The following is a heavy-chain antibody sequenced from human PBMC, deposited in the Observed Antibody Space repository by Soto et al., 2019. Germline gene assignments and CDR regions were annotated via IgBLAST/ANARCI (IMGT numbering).Heavy chain of an antibody. D-gene: IGHD2-15*01. J-gene: IGHJ6*03. CDR1: GGSISSYY. Sequence: SETLSLTCTVSGGSISSYYWSWIRQPPGKGLERIGYIYYSGSTNYNPSLKSRVTISVDTSKNQFSLKLSSVTAADTAVYYCARLVFGCSGGSCYPYYYYMDVWGKGTTVTVSS. CDR3: ARLVFGCSGGSCYPYYYYMDV. CDR2: IYYSGST. V-gene: IGHV4-59*08.